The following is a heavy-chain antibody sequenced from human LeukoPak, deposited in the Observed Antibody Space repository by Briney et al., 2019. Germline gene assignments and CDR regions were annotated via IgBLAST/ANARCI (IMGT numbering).Heavy chain of an antibody. J-gene: IGHJ4*02. V-gene: IGHV4-61*02. D-gene: IGHD3-3*01. Sequence: SQTLSLTCTVSGGSISSGSYYWSWIRQPAGKGLEWIGRIYTGGSTNYNPSLKSRVTISVDTSKNQFSLKLSSVTAADTAVYYCARSPSITIFGVVTRDYYFDYWGQGTLVTVSS. CDR2: IYTGGST. CDR1: GGSISSGSYY. CDR3: ARSPSITIFGVVTRDYYFDY.